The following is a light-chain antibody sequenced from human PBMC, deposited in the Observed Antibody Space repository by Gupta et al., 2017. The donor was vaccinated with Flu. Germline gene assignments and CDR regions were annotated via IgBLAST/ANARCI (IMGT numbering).Light chain of an antibody. V-gene: IGKV1-5*03. CDR3: QQYKTYAT. CDR2: KAS. CDR1: QSIDSF. Sequence: DIQMTQSPSTLSASVGDRVTITCRASQSIDSFLAWYQQRPGKTPDLLIYKASSLESGVPSRFSGSGSGTEFTLTISSLQPDDFATCYCQQYKTYATFGQGTKLEIK. J-gene: IGKJ2*01.